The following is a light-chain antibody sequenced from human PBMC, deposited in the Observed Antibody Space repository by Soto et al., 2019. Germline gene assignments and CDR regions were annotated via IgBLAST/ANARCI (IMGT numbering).Light chain of an antibody. J-gene: IGLJ1*01. CDR3: AAWDDSLRGV. CDR1: SSNIGSNY. Sequence: QSVLTQPPSASGPPGQRVTISCPGSSSNIGSNYVYWYQQLPGTAPKLLIYRNNQRPSGVPDRFSGSKSGTSASLAISGLRSEDEADYYCAAWDDSLRGVFGTGTKLTVL. V-gene: IGLV1-47*01. CDR2: RNN.